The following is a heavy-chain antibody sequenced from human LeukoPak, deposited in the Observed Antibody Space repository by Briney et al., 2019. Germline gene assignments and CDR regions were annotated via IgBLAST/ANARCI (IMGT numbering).Heavy chain of an antibody. V-gene: IGHV4-59*08. Sequence: SETLSLTCTVSGGSISSYYWSWIRQPPGKGLEWIGYIYYSGSTYYNPSLKSRVTISVDTSKNQFSLKLSSVTAADTAVYYCARVGTTVVTPYFDYWGQGTLVTVSS. D-gene: IGHD4-23*01. J-gene: IGHJ4*02. CDR3: ARVGTTVVTPYFDY. CDR1: GGSISSYY. CDR2: IYYSGST.